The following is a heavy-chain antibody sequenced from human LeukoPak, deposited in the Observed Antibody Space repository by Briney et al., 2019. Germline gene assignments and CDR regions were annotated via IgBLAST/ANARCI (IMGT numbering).Heavy chain of an antibody. J-gene: IGHJ3*01. CDR1: EFTFSTYA. D-gene: IGHD3-10*02. V-gene: IGHV3-30*18. Sequence: GGSLRLSCAASEFTFSTYAMHWVRQAPGKGLEWVAVISYDGSNKYYADSVKGRFTISRDNSKNTLYLQMNSLRAEDTAVYYCAKFFTGEYVRAFDVWGQGTMVTVSS. CDR2: ISYDGSNK. CDR3: AKFFTGEYVRAFDV.